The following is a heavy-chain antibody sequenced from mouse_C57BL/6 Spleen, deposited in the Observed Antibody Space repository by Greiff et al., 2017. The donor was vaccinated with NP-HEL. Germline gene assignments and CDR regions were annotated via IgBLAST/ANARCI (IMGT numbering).Heavy chain of an antibody. V-gene: IGHV1-19*01. CDR1: GYTFTDYY. CDR2: INPYNGGT. Sequence: EVQLQQSGPVLVKPGASVKMSCKASGYTFTDYYMNWVKQSHGKSLEWIGVINPYNGGTSYNQKFKGKATLTVDKSSSTAYMELNSLTSEDSAVYYCARGATVVRDYFDYWGQGTTLTVSS. D-gene: IGHD1-1*01. J-gene: IGHJ2*01. CDR3: ARGATVVRDYFDY.